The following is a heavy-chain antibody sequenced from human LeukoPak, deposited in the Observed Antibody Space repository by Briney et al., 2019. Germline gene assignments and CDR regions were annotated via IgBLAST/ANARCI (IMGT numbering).Heavy chain of an antibody. CDR1: GFTFSSYW. J-gene: IGHJ4*02. CDR3: AKGGPESSGYKQFDY. CDR2: INSDGSST. D-gene: IGHD3-22*01. Sequence: GRSLRLSCAASGFTFSSYWMHWVRQAPGKGLVWVSRINSDGSSTSYADSVKGRFTISRDNSKNTLYLQMDSLRAEDTAVYYCAKGGPESSGYKQFDYWGQGTLVTVTS. V-gene: IGHV3-74*01.